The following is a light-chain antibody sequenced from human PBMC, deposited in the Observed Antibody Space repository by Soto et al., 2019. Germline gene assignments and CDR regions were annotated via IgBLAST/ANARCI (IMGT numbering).Light chain of an antibody. Sequence: EIVMTQSPATLSVSPGERATLSCRASQSVSNNLAWYQHKPGQAPRLLIYSASTRATDVPARFSGRGSGTEFTLTVSSLQSEDFAVYYCQEYNNWPRTFGQGTKLEIK. CDR2: SAS. V-gene: IGKV3-15*01. J-gene: IGKJ2*01. CDR1: QSVSNN. CDR3: QEYNNWPRT.